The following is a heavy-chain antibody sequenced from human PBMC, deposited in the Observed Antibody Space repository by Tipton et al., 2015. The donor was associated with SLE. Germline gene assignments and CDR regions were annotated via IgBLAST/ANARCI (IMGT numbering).Heavy chain of an antibody. CDR1: GDSISSDGYY. D-gene: IGHD3-10*01. CDR3: ARGRLTWRGAIIGVDV. V-gene: IGHV4-31*03. Sequence: TLSLTCTVSGDSISSDGYYWAWIRQHPGKGLEWLGYIHYSGRTHYNTSLQSRLTMSVDTSKNQFSLRLTSVTAADTAVYYCARGRLTWRGAIIGVDVWGTATTVTVAS. CDR2: IHYSGRT. J-gene: IGHJ6*04.